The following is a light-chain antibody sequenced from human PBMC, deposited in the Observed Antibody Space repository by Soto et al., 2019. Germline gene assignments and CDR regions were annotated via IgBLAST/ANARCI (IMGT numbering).Light chain of an antibody. Sequence: QTVVTQEPSLTVSPGGTVTLTCASSTGAVTSGYYPNWFQQKPGQAPRPLIYSTSNKHSWTPARSSGSLLGGKAALTLSGVQPEDEADYYCLLYYGGPWVFGGGTKVTVL. CDR3: LLYYGGPWV. CDR1: TGAVTSGYY. CDR2: STS. V-gene: IGLV7-43*01. J-gene: IGLJ3*02.